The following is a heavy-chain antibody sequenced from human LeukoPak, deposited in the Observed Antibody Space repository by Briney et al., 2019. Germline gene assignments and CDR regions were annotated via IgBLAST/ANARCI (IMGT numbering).Heavy chain of an antibody. J-gene: IGHJ6*02. V-gene: IGHV1-8*01. CDR3: ARESHSRGSSGWLINYYYYYGMDV. CDR2: MNPNSGNT. CDR1: GYTFTSYD. Sequence: ASVKVSCKASGYTFTSYDINWVRQATGQGLEWMGWMNPNSGNTGYAQKFQGRVTMTKNTSISTAYMELSSLRSEDTAVYYCARESHSRGSSGWLINYYYYYGMDVWGQGTTVTVSS. D-gene: IGHD6-19*01.